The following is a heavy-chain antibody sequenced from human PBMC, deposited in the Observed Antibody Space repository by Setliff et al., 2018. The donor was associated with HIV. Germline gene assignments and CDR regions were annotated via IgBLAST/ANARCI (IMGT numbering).Heavy chain of an antibody. CDR1: GDSVSGYY. D-gene: IGHD3-22*01. V-gene: IGHV4-4*07. J-gene: IGHJ3*02. CDR2: VHNSAGS. CDR3: ARDRIEVLADSPHDVFDI. Sequence: PSETLSLTCAVSGDSVSGYYWSWIRQPAGRGLEWIGRVHNSAGSNYNPSLKSRVTMSVDTAKNQLSLKLTAVSAADTAVYYCARDRIEVLADSPHDVFDIWGRGITVTVSS.